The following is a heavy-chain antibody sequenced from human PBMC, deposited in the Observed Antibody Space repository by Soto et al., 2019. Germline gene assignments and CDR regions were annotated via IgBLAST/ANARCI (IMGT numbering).Heavy chain of an antibody. CDR3: ARGGIPPIDY. V-gene: IGHV4-34*01. CDR1: GGSFSGYY. J-gene: IGHJ4*02. CDR2: INHSGST. Sequence: SETLSLTCAVYGGSFSGYYWSWIRQPPGKGLEWIGEINHSGSTNYNPSLKSRVTISVDTSKNQFSLKLSSVTAADTAVYYCARGGIPPIDYWGQGTLVTVSS.